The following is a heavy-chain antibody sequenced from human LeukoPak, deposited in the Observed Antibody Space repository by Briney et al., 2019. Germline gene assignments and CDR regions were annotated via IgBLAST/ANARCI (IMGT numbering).Heavy chain of an antibody. CDR1: GGSFSGYY. Sequence: SETPSLTCAVYGGSFSGYYWSWIRQPPGKGLEWIGEINHSGSTNYNPSLKSRVTISVDTSKNQFSLKLSSVTAADTAVYYCARAGIFGVVRRFDPWGQGTLVTVSS. CDR2: INHSGST. J-gene: IGHJ5*02. V-gene: IGHV4-34*01. CDR3: ARAGIFGVVRRFDP. D-gene: IGHD3-3*01.